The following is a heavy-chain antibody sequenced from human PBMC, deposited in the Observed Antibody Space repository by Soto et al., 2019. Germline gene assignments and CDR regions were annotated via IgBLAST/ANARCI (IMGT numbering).Heavy chain of an antibody. CDR3: TTDLPDNWFDP. Sequence: QLMESGGDLVEPGGSLRLSCAASGFIFTNAWLNWVRQAPGKGLEWVGRIKSLSVGGTTDYAASVRGRFTISRDDSKNTMYLQMNSLKIEDTAVYFCTTDLPDNWFDPWGQGTLVTVSS. V-gene: IGHV3-15*01. J-gene: IGHJ5*02. CDR1: GFIFTNAW. CDR2: IKSLSVGGTT.